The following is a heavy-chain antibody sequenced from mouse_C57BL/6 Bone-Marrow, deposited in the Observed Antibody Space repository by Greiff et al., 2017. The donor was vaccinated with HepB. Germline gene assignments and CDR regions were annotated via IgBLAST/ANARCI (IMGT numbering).Heavy chain of an antibody. CDR3: ARPAKSTLFAY. J-gene: IGHJ3*01. D-gene: IGHD5-1*01. CDR2: ISNGGGST. Sequence: EVKLQESGGGLVQPGGSLKLSCAASGFTFSDYYMYWVRQTPEKRLEWVAYISNGGGSTYYPDTVKGRFTISRDNAKNTLYLQMSRLKSEDTAMYYCARPAKSTLFAYWGQGTLVTVSA. CDR1: GFTFSDYY. V-gene: IGHV5-12*01.